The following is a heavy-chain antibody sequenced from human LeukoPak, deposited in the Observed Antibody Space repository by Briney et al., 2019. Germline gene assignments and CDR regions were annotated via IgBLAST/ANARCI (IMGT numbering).Heavy chain of an antibody. CDR3: ARDQVSEGYFDY. V-gene: IGHV1-69*06. Sequence: SVKVSCKASGGTFSSYAISWVRQAPGQGLEWMGGIIPIFGTASYAQKFQGRVTITADKSMSTAYMELSSLRSEDTAVYYCARDQVSEGYFDYWGQGTLVTVSS. CDR2: IIPIFGTA. D-gene: IGHD6-6*01. CDR1: GGTFSSYA. J-gene: IGHJ4*02.